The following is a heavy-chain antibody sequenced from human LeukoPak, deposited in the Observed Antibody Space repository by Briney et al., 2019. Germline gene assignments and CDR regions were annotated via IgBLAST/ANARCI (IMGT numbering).Heavy chain of an antibody. J-gene: IGHJ3*02. V-gene: IGHV4-59*01. D-gene: IGHD3-3*01. CDR2: IYYSGST. CDR3: ARGAWDYDFWSGYPDAFDI. Sequence: SETLSLTCTVSGGSISSYYWSWIRQPPGKGLEWIGYIYYSGSTNYNPSPKSRVTISVDTSKNQFSLKLSSVTAADTAVYYCARGAWDYDFWSGYPDAFDIWGQGTMVTVSS. CDR1: GGSISSYY.